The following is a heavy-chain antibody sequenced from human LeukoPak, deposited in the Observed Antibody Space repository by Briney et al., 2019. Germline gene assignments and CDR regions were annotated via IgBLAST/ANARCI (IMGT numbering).Heavy chain of an antibody. J-gene: IGHJ4*02. CDR1: GFTFSNDL. Sequence: PGGSLRLSCVASGFTFSNDLMTWVRQAPGKGLEWVSYISSRSSSIYYADSVKGRFTLSRDNAKNSLYLQMNSLRDEDTAVYYCARGDYGDRDLDYWGQGTLVTVSS. CDR2: ISSRSSSI. CDR3: ARGDYGDRDLDY. V-gene: IGHV3-48*02. D-gene: IGHD4-17*01.